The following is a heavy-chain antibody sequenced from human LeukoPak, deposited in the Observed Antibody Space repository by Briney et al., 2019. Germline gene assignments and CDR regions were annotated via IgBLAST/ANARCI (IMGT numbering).Heavy chain of an antibody. J-gene: IGHJ6*03. CDR1: GFTFSDYW. D-gene: IGHD3-9*01. CDR3: AKGLSITISSPYMDV. CDR2: IKQDGSEK. Sequence: GGSLRLSCVGSGFTFSDYWMSWVRQAPGKGLEWVANIKQDGSEKDYVDALKGRFTISRDNAKNSLYLQMNSLRAEDTAVYYCAKGLSITISSPYMDVWGKGTTVTVSS. V-gene: IGHV3-7*01.